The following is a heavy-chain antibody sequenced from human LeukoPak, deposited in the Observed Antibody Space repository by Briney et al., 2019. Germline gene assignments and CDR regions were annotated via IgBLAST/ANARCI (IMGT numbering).Heavy chain of an antibody. CDR3: ARDVSSSWYGGAFDI. V-gene: IGHV3-11*04. J-gene: IGHJ3*02. CDR2: ISSSGSSI. CDR1: GFTFSDYY. Sequence: PGGSLSLSCAASGFTFSDYYMNWIRQAPGKGLEWVSYISSSGSSIYYADSVKGRFTISRDNSKNTLYLQMNSLRAEDTAVYYCARDVSSSWYGGAFDIWGQGTMVTVSS. D-gene: IGHD6-13*01.